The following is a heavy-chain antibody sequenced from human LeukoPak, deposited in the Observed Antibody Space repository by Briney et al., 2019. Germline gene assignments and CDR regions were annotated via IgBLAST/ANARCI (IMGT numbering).Heavy chain of an antibody. V-gene: IGHV4-31*03. CDR1: GVPITSGGYY. CDR2: IYYSGST. D-gene: IGHD4-11*01. Sequence: PSETLSLACTVSGVPITSGGYYWSWIRQHPGKGLEWLGYIYYSGSTHYNPSLKSRLTISLDTSKNHFSLRLTSVTAADTAVYYCARGPVRDYSNYWGQGTLVTVSS. CDR3: ARGPVRDYSNY. J-gene: IGHJ4*02.